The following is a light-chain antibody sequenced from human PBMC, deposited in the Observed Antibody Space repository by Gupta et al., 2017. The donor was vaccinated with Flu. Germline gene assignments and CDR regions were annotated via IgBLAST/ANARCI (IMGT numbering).Light chain of an antibody. V-gene: IGLV1-44*01. CDR1: SSNIGSKS. J-gene: IGLJ3*02. CDR3: AAWDDSLYAVL. Sequence: QSVLTQAPSASGTPGQKVAISCSGSSSNIGSKSVNWYQQLPGTAPKLLIYNSNQRPSGVPDRFSGSKSGTSASLAISGLQSEDEADYYCAAWDDSLYAVLFGGGTKLTVL. CDR2: NSN.